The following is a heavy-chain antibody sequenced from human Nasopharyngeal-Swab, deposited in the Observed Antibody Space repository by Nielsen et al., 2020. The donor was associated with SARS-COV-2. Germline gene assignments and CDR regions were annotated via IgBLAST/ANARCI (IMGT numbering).Heavy chain of an antibody. J-gene: IGHJ4*01. CDR2: ITGNGGSA. CDR1: GVTFSSYA. CDR3: AILVDY. Sequence: GESLKISCTASGVTFSSYAVDWVRQAPGKGLEWASTITGNGGSAFYADSVKGRFTISRENSKNTVYLQTNSLRAEDTAVYYCAILVDYWGHGTLVTVSS. V-gene: IGHV3-23*01. D-gene: IGHD2-21*01.